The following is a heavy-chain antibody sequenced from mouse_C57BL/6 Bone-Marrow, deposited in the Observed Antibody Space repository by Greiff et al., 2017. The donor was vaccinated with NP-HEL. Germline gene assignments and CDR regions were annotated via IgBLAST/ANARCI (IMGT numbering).Heavy chain of an antibody. D-gene: IGHD1-1*01. CDR2: IWSGGST. CDR3: ARGDYYGSSYTFDY. J-gene: IGHJ2*01. Sequence: VKLKQSGPGLVQPSQSLSITCTVSGFSLTSYGVHWVRQSPGKGLEWLGVIWSGGSTDYNAAFISRLSISKDNSKSQVFFKMNSLQADATAIYYCARGDYYGSSYTFDYWGQGTTLTVSS. CDR1: GFSLTSYG. V-gene: IGHV2-2*01.